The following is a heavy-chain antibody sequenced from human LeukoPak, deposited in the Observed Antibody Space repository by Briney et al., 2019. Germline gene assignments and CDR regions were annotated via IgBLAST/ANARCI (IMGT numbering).Heavy chain of an antibody. V-gene: IGHV3-23*01. Sequence: PGGSLRLSCAASGFTFSSYGMSWVRQAPGKGLEWVSAISGSGGSTYYADSVKGRFTISRDNSKNTLFLQMNSLRAEDTAVYYCASRGGTRLYYYYMDVWGKGTTVTVSS. J-gene: IGHJ6*03. CDR3: ASRGGTRLYYYYMDV. CDR1: GFTFSSYG. D-gene: IGHD2-15*01. CDR2: ISGSGGST.